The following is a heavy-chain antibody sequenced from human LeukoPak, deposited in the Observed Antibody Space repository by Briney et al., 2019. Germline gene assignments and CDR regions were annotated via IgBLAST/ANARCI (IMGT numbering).Heavy chain of an antibody. D-gene: IGHD4-17*01. CDR3: ARDYSTVTTFFDY. V-gene: IGHV3-48*01. CDR2: ITGGSTTI. CDR1: GFTFRSYN. Sequence: GGSLRLSCAAFGFTFRSYNMNWVRQAPGKGLEWVSYITGGSTTIYYADSVKGRFTISRDNAKNSLYLQMNSLRAEDTAVYYCARDYSTVTTFFDYWGQGTLVTVSS. J-gene: IGHJ4*02.